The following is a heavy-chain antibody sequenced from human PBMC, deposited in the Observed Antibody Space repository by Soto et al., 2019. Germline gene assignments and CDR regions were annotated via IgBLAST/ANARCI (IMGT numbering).Heavy chain of an antibody. CDR2: ISRSSSTI. Sequence: PGWSLRLSCAASGFTLSSYSMTWVRQAPGKGLEWLSYISRSSSTINYADSVKGRFTISRDNAKNSVYLELNSLRDEDTAVYYCARDPPNFYYYGMDVWGQGTTVTVSS. J-gene: IGHJ6*02. CDR1: GFTLSSYS. CDR3: ARDPPNFYYYGMDV. V-gene: IGHV3-48*02.